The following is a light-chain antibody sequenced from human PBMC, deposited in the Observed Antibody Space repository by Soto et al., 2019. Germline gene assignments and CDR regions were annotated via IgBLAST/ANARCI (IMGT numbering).Light chain of an antibody. V-gene: IGLV2-14*03. J-gene: IGLJ3*02. CDR1: SNDIGGYYY. CDR3: SSFTSSHTLA. CDR2: DVS. Sequence: QSALTQPASVSGSAGQAMTISCTGTSNDIGGYYYAAWYQQHPGTAPKLIIYDVSNRPSGVSNRFSGSKSDNTASLTISGLQAEDEAYYYCSSFTSSHTLAFGGGTKVTVL.